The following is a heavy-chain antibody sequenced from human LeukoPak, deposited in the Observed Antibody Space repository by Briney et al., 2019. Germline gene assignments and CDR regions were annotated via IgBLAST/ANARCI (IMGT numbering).Heavy chain of an antibody. D-gene: IGHD5-18*01. V-gene: IGHV4-34*01. J-gene: IGHJ4*02. CDR3: AAALVREDMVTRIDY. CDR2: INRSGST. CDR1: GGSFSGYC. Sequence: SETLSLTCAIYGGSFSGYCWLWVRQPPGKGLEWVWEINRSGSTTYNPYLKNGVTISLDTSKKQFTLKLSAVTTADTAVFSCAAALVREDMVTRIDYWGQGALVPVSS.